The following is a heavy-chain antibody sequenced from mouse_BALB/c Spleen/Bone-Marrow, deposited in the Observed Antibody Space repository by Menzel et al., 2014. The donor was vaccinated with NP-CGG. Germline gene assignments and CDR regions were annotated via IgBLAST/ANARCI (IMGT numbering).Heavy chain of an antibody. CDR3: ARQTYYDYDGYFDY. CDR1: GFTSSSYG. J-gene: IGHJ2*01. V-gene: IGHV5-6*01. CDR2: ISSGGSYT. D-gene: IGHD2-4*01. Sequence: EVQLVESGGDLVKPGGSLKLSCAASGFTSSSYGMSWVRQTPDKRLEWVATISSGGSYTYYPDSVKGRFTISRDNAKNTLYLQMSSLKSEDTAMYYCARQTYYDYDGYFDYWGQGTTIAISS.